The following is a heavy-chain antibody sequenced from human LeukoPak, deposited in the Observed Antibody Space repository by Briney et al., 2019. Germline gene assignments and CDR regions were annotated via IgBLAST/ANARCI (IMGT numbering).Heavy chain of an antibody. CDR2: ISGSGGTT. V-gene: IGHV3-23*01. J-gene: IGHJ4*02. Sequence: GGSLRLSCAASGFTFSSYAMSWVRQAPGKGLEWVSTISGSGGTTYYADSVKGRFTISRDNSKNTLYLQMSSLRAEDTALYYCAKVAHYYGSGSYYEYYFDYWGQGTLVTVSS. D-gene: IGHD3-10*01. CDR3: AKVAHYYGSGSYYEYYFDY. CDR1: GFTFSSYA.